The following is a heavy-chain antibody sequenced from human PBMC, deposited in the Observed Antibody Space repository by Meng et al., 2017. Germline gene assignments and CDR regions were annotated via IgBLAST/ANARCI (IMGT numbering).Heavy chain of an antibody. J-gene: IGHJ5*02. CDR3: ARGGSGGKENWFDP. CDR2: MNPNSGNT. Sequence: ASVKVSCKASGYTFTSYYMHWVRQATGQGLEWMGWMNPNSGNTGYAQKFQGRVTITRNTSISTAYMELSSLRSEDTAVYYCARGGSGGKENWFDPWGQGTLVTVSS. D-gene: IGHD2-15*01. V-gene: IGHV1-8*03. CDR1: GYTFTSYY.